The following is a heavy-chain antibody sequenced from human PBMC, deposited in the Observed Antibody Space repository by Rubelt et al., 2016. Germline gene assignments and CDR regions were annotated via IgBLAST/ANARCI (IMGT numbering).Heavy chain of an antibody. J-gene: IGHJ4*02. CDR2: ISGSSSYI. CDR3: ARVGELLDY. D-gene: IGHD1-26*01. V-gene: IGHV3-21*01. CDR1: SYS. Sequence: SYSMNWVRQAPGKGLEWVSSISGSSSYIYYADSVKGRFTISRDNAKNSLYLQMNSLRAEDTAVYYCARVGELLDYWGQGTLVTVSS.